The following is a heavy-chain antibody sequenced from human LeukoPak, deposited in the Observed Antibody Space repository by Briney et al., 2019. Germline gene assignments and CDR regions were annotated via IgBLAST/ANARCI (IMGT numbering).Heavy chain of an antibody. Sequence: PGGSLRLSCAASGFTFSSYGMHWVRQAPGKGLEWVAVISYDGSNKYYADSVKGRFTISRDNSKNTLYLQMNSLRAEDTAVYYCAKGGYQLHCFDYWGQGTLVTVSS. V-gene: IGHV3-30*18. CDR2: ISYDGSNK. J-gene: IGHJ4*02. CDR1: GFTFSSYG. CDR3: AKGGYQLHCFDY. D-gene: IGHD2-2*01.